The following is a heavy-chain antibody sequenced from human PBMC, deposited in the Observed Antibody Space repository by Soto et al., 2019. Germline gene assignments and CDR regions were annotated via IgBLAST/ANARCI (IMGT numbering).Heavy chain of an antibody. CDR1: GYTITDYH. V-gene: IGHV1-2*02. CDR3: VRFMVLDVSLDY. D-gene: IGHD2-8*01. J-gene: IGHJ4*02. Sequence: ASVKVSCKASGYTITDYHIDWVRQAPGQGLEWMGWISPHSGGTNYAQKFQGRVTMTWDTSISTAYLELSRLRSDDTAVYFCVRFMVLDVSLDYWGLGTLVTVSS. CDR2: ISPHSGGT.